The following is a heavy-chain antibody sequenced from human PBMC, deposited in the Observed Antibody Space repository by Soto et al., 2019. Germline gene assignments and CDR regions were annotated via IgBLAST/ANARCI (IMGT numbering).Heavy chain of an antibody. V-gene: IGHV1-8*01. D-gene: IGHD2-15*01. Sequence: GASVKVSCKPSGYTFTSYDITWVRLATGQGLEWMGWMNPNSGNTGYGHKFQGRVSMTRNTSISTAYMELSSLRSEDTAVYYCARGAVVGVAAAWYYYYGMDVWGQGTTVSVS. CDR2: MNPNSGNT. CDR3: ARGAVVGVAAAWYYYYGMDV. CDR1: GYTFTSYD. J-gene: IGHJ6*02.